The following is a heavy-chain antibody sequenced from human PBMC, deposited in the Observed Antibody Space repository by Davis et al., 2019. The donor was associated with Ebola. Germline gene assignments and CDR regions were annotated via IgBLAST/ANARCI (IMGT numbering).Heavy chain of an antibody. CDR2: IRSKANSYAT. V-gene: IGHV3-73*01. Sequence: GESLKISCAASGFTFSGSAMHWVRQASGKGLEWVGRIRSKANSYATAYAASVKGRFTISRDDSKNTLYLQMNSLRAEDTAVYYCAREAIAARRPYGMDVWGQGTTVTVSS. CDR1: GFTFSGSA. CDR3: AREAIAARRPYGMDV. J-gene: IGHJ6*02. D-gene: IGHD6-6*01.